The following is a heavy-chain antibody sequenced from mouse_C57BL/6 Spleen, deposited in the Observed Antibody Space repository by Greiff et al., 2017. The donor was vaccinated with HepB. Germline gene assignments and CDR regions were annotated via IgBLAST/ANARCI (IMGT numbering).Heavy chain of an antibody. V-gene: IGHV1-76*01. CDR2: IYPGSGNT. CDR3: ARMGYYDYNFDY. Sequence: VKLVESGAELVRPGASVKLSCKASGYTFTDYYINWVKQRPGQGLEWIARIYPGSGNTYYNEKFKGKATLTAEKSSSTAYMQLSSLTSEDSAVYFCARMGYYDYNFDYWGQGTTLTVSS. CDR1: GYTFTDYY. D-gene: IGHD2-4*01. J-gene: IGHJ2*01.